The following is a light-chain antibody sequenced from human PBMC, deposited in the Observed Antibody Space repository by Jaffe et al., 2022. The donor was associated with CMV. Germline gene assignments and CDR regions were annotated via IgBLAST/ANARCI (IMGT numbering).Light chain of an antibody. J-gene: IGKJ1*01. CDR2: AAS. V-gene: IGKV3-20*01. Sequence: EIVLTQSPGTLSLSPGERATVSCRASQSIGKNYLAWYQQKPGQAPRLLIYAASSTATGIPDRFSGSGSGTDFTLTISRLEPEDFAVYYCQHFGSSLWTFGQGTKVELK. CDR1: QSIGKNY. CDR3: QHFGSSLWT.